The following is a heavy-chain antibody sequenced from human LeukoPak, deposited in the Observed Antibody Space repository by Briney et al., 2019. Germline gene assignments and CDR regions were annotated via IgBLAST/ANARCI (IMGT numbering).Heavy chain of an antibody. D-gene: IGHD3-10*01. J-gene: IGHJ6*02. Sequence: GGSPRLSCAASGFTSSSYAMPWVRQAPGKGLEWVAVISYDGSNKYYADSVKGRFTISRDNSKNTLYLQMNSLRAEDTAVYYCAGYYYDSTYYYYYYYGMDVWGQGTTVTVSS. V-gene: IGHV3-30-3*01. CDR3: AGYYYDSTYYYYYYYGMDV. CDR1: GFTSSSYA. CDR2: ISYDGSNK.